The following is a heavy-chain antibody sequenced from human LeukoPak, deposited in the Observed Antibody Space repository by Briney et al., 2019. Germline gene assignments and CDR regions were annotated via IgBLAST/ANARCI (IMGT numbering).Heavy chain of an antibody. CDR3: AKDGRRSSSYTSSYYYYMDV. CDR2: ISGSGGST. Sequence: QPGGSLRLXCAASGFTFSSYAMSWVRQAPGKGLEWVSAISGSGGSTYYADSVKGRFTISRDNSKNTLYLQMNSLRAEDTAVYYCAKDGRRSSSYTSSYYYYMDVWGKGTTVTVSS. D-gene: IGHD3-16*01. V-gene: IGHV3-23*01. J-gene: IGHJ6*03. CDR1: GFTFSSYA.